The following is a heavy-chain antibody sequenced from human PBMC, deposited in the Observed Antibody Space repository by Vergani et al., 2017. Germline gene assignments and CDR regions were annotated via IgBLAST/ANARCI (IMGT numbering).Heavy chain of an antibody. CDR1: GFTFSSYA. J-gene: IGHJ4*02. CDR3: AKDMLWFGESLYYFDY. CDR2: ISGSGGST. V-gene: IGHV3-23*04. D-gene: IGHD3-10*01. Sequence: EVQLVQSGAEVKKPGESLRISCAASGFTFSSYAMSWVRQAPGKGLEWVSAISGSGGSTYYADSVKGRFTISRDNSKNTLYLQMNSLRAEDTAVYYCAKDMLWFGESLYYFDYWGQGTLVTVSS.